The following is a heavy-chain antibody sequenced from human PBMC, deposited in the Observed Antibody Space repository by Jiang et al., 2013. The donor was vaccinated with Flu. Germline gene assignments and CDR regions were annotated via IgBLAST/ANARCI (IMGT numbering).Heavy chain of an antibody. D-gene: IGHD3-3*01. Sequence: QLVESGGGLVQPGGSLRLSCAASGFTFSSYEMNWARQAPGKGLEWVSYISSSGSTIYYADSVKGRFTISRDNAKNSLYLQMNSLRAEDTAVYYCARGAFWSGYYTRDFDYWGQGTLVTVSS. J-gene: IGHJ4*02. CDR1: GFTFSSYE. CDR3: ARGAFWSGYYTRDFDY. V-gene: IGHV3-48*03. CDR2: ISSSGSTI.